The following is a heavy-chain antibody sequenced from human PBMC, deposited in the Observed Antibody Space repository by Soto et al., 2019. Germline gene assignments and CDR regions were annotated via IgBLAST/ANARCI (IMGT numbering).Heavy chain of an antibody. Sequence: QVQLVESGGGLVQPGRSLRLSCAASGFTFSSYGMHWVRQAPGKGLEWVAVISYDGSNKYYADSVKGRFTISRDNSKNTLYLQMNSLRAEDTAVYYCAKPLLRYFDWLSHYGMDVWGQGTTVTVSS. D-gene: IGHD3-9*01. V-gene: IGHV3-30*18. CDR1: GFTFSSYG. CDR3: AKPLLRYFDWLSHYGMDV. J-gene: IGHJ6*02. CDR2: ISYDGSNK.